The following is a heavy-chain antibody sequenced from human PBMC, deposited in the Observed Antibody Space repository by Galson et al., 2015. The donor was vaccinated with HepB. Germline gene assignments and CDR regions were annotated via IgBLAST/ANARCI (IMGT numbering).Heavy chain of an antibody. V-gene: IGHV3-49*03. CDR3: TRDRYSSGWYRWPQSDY. CDR2: IRSKAYGGTT. J-gene: IGHJ4*02. Sequence: SLRLSCAASGFTFGDSAMSWFRQAPGKGLEWVGFIRSKAYGGTTEYAASVKGRFTISRNDSKSIAYLQMNSLKTEDTAVYYCTRDRYSSGWYRWPQSDYWGQGTLVTVSS. CDR1: GFTFGDSA. D-gene: IGHD6-19*01.